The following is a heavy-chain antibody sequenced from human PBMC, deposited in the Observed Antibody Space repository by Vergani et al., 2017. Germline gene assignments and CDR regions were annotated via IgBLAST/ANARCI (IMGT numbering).Heavy chain of an antibody. CDR1: GFTFSSSS. Sequence: EVQLVESGGGLVQPGGSLRLSCAASGFTFSSSSMHWVRQAPGKGLEWVSAIRSADTNTYYADSVEGRFAISRDNSRDTLYLQMNSLRPEDTATYYCVKDAGSYENFFDSWGQGTLVTVSS. J-gene: IGHJ4*02. CDR2: IRSADTNT. CDR3: VKDAGSYENFFDS. V-gene: IGHV3-48*01. D-gene: IGHD1-26*01.